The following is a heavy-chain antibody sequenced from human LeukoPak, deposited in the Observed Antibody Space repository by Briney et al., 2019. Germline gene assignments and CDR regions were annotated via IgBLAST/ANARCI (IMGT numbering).Heavy chain of an antibody. CDR1: GGSISSSSYY. CDR2: IYYSGST. J-gene: IGHJ4*02. D-gene: IGHD3-22*01. V-gene: IGHV4-39*06. Sequence: SETLSLTCTVSGGSISSSSYYWGWIRQPPGKGLEWIGSIYYSGSTYYNPSLKSRVTISVDTSKNQFPLKLSSVTAADTAEYYCASVIVVVPAAEYYYDSSGYERQYYFDYWGQGTLVTVSS. CDR3: ASVIVVVPAAEYYYDSSGYERQYYFDY.